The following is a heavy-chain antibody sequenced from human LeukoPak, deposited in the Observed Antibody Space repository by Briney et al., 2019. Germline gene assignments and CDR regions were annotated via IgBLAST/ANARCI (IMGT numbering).Heavy chain of an antibody. Sequence: GGSLRLSCAASGFTFSDYYMSWIRQAPGKGLEWVAFIRYDGSNKYYADSVKGRFTISRDNSKNTLYLQMNSLRAEDTAVYYCAKVSRYYDSSGYPDYWGQGTLVTVSS. J-gene: IGHJ4*02. CDR1: GFTFSDYY. CDR2: IRYDGSNK. D-gene: IGHD3-22*01. CDR3: AKVSRYYDSSGYPDY. V-gene: IGHV3-30*02.